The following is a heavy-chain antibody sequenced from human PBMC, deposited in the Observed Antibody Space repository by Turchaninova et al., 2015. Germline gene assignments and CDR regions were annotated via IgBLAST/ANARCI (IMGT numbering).Heavy chain of an antibody. Sequence: QVQLQESGPGLVKPSQTLSPTCPVSGGYISSGDSYWSWILQPPGKGLECIGDISYSGSTYYNPSLESRITMSLDTSNNQFSLKLSSVTAADTAVYYCARITYYDNNAYTYYFDSWGQGTLVTVSS. D-gene: IGHD3-22*01. CDR3: ARITYYDNNAYTYYFDS. CDR2: ISYSGST. J-gene: IGHJ4*02. V-gene: IGHV4-30-4*01. CDR1: GGYISSGDSY.